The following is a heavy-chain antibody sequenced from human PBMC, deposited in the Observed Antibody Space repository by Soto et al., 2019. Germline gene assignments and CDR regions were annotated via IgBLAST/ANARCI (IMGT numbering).Heavy chain of an antibody. CDR2: IYHSGST. Sequence: QVQLQESGPGLVKPSGTLSLTCAVSGGSISSSNWWSWVRQPPGKGLEGIGEIYHSGSTNYNPSLKSRVTISVDKSKNQFSLKLSSVTAADTAVYYCAIHLGPSGSYTGGAFDIWGQGTMVTVSS. CDR1: GGSISSSNW. J-gene: IGHJ3*02. V-gene: IGHV4-4*02. D-gene: IGHD1-26*01. CDR3: AIHLGPSGSYTGGAFDI.